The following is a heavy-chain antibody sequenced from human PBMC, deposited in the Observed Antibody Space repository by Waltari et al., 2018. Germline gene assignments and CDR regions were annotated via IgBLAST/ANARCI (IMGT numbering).Heavy chain of an antibody. CDR2: IKPNGGGT. CDR3: ARSWSGYYAFDY. CDR1: GYTFSDHY. Sequence: QVQVVQSGAEVKKPEASVKVSCKTSGYTFSDHYMHWVRQAPGQGLEWMGTIKPNGGGTKYEQKFQGRVTMTRDTSTSTVYMELGSLRSEDTAVYYCARSWSGYYAFDYWGQGTLLTVSS. V-gene: IGHV1-46*01. J-gene: IGHJ4*02. D-gene: IGHD3-3*01.